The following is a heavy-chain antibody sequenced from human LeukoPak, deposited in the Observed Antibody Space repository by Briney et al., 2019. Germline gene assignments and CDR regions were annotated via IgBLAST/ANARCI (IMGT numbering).Heavy chain of an antibody. CDR2: ISYTVST. Sequence: SETLSLTCTVSGGSISTYYWAWIRQPPGKGLEWIAYISYTVSTKSNPSFKSRVTVSLDTSKNQISLKLTSVTAADTAVCYCARAGSGRSLGDFDYWGQGTLVTVSS. J-gene: IGHJ4*02. D-gene: IGHD3-3*01. CDR1: GGSISTYY. V-gene: IGHV4-59*01. CDR3: ARAGSGRSLGDFDY.